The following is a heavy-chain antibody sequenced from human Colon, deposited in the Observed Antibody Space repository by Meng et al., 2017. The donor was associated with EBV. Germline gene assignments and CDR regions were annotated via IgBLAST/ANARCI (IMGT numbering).Heavy chain of an antibody. J-gene: IGHJ4*02. CDR3: ARVSSGWDYFDY. CDR1: GGSVSSGGYY. Sequence: QAHLEESGPGLVKPSQPLSLTCTVSGGSVSSGGYYWTWIRQHPGKGLEWFGHIYYSGSTFYNPSLKRRVIISIDTSKNQFSLNLRSVTAADTAVYYCARVSSGWDYFDYWGQGTLVTVSS. CDR2: IYYSGST. D-gene: IGHD6-19*01. V-gene: IGHV4-31*03.